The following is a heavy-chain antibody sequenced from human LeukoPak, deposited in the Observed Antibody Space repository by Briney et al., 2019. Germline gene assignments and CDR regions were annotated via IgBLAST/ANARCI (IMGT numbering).Heavy chain of an antibody. V-gene: IGHV4-34*01. CDR3: ARGWLAFDY. CDR1: GGSISSYY. D-gene: IGHD6-19*01. J-gene: IGHJ4*02. Sequence: SETLSLTCTVSGGSISSYYWSWIRQPPGKGLEWIGEINHSGSTNYNQSLKSRVTISVDTSKNQFSLKLSSVTAADTAVYYCARGWLAFDYWGQGTLVTVSS. CDR2: INHSGST.